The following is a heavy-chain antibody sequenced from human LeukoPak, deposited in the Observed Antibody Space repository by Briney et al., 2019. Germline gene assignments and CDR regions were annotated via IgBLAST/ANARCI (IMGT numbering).Heavy chain of an antibody. J-gene: IGHJ3*02. D-gene: IGHD3-22*01. Sequence: KPSETLSLTCAVYGGSFSGYYWSWIRQPPGKGLEWIGEIYHSGSTNYNPSLKSRVTISVDKSKNQFSLKLSSVTAADTAVYYCARTAYYYDSSGYPDAFDIWGQGTMVTVSS. CDR3: ARTAYYYDSSGYPDAFDI. CDR2: IYHSGST. CDR1: GGSFSGYY. V-gene: IGHV4-34*01.